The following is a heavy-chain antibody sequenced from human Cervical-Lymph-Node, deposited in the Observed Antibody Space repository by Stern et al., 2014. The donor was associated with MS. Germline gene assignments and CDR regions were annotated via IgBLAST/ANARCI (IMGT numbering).Heavy chain of an antibody. V-gene: IGHV4-30-4*01. CDR1: GGSIRNAEYY. J-gene: IGHJ4*02. CDR2: INKRGTT. D-gene: IGHD1-26*01. Sequence: VQLVESGPGLVKPSQTLSLTCAVTGGSIRNAEYYWSWIRQSPGKGLEWIGYINKRGTTYYNPSLRSRLTMSVDTSKNQFSLKLRSVTAADTAVYYCSRDADGYSLVFGYWGRGTLVTVSS. CDR3: SRDADGYSLVFGY.